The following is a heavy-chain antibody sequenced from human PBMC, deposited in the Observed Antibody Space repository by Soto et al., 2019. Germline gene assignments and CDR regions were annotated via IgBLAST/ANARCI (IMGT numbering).Heavy chain of an antibody. Sequence: QVQLVQSGAEVKKPGASVKVSCKASGYTFTSHAMHWVRQAPGQRLEWMGWINAGNGNTKYSQKFQGRVTITRDTSASTAYMELSSLRSEDTAVYYCARDMGFGLSDYWGQGTLVTVSS. CDR3: ARDMGFGLSDY. D-gene: IGHD3-10*01. J-gene: IGHJ4*02. V-gene: IGHV1-3*01. CDR2: INAGNGNT. CDR1: GYTFTSHA.